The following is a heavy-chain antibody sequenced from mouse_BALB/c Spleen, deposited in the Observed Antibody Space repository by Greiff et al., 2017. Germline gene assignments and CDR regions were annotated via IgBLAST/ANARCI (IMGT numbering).Heavy chain of an antibody. Sequence: DVHLVESGGDLVKPGGSLKLSCAASGFTFSSYGMSWVRQTPDKRLEWVATISSGGSYTYYPDSVKGRFTISRDNAKNTLYLQMSSLKSEDTAMYYCARERGFINYAMDYWGQGTSVTVSS. V-gene: IGHV5-6*01. J-gene: IGHJ4*01. CDR1: GFTFSSYG. CDR3: ARERGFINYAMDY. CDR2: ISSGGSYT. D-gene: IGHD1-1*01.